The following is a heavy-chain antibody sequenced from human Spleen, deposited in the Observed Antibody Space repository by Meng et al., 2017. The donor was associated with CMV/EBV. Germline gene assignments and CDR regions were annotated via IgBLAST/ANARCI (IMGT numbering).Heavy chain of an antibody. CDR1: GFTFDDYA. V-gene: IGHV3-74*01. CDR2: INSDGSST. CDR3: ASTDYYDSSGYQNFDY. D-gene: IGHD3-22*01. Sequence: GESLKISCAASGFTFDDYAMHWVRQAPGKGLVWVSRINSDGSSTSYADSVKGRFTISRDNAKNTLYLQMNSLRAEDTAVYYCASTDYYDSSGYQNFDYWGQGTLVTVSS. J-gene: IGHJ4*02.